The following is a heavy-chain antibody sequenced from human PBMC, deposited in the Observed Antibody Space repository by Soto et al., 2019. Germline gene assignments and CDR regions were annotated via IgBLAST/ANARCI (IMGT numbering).Heavy chain of an antibody. D-gene: IGHD1-26*01. CDR1: GFTFSSYG. CDR3: AKDHTIAVGATDDVY. CDR2: ISGSGGST. J-gene: IGHJ4*02. Sequence: VQLVESGGGVVQPGRSLRLSCAASGFTFSSYGMHWVRQAPGKGLEWVSAISGSGGSTYYADSVKGRFTISRDNSKNTLYLQMNSLRAEDTAVYYCAKDHTIAVGATDDVYWGQGTLVTVSS. V-gene: IGHV3-23*04.